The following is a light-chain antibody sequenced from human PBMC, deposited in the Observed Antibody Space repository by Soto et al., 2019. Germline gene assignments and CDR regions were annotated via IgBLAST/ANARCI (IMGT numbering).Light chain of an antibody. CDR2: MAP. CDR3: QHYNDYSRI. J-gene: IGKJ1*01. CDR1: QSIISW. Sequence: DIQMTQSPSTLSASIGDRVTITCRASQSIISWVGWYQHKPGKARKLRIYMAPNFQTRVPSRLSGIGSGTEFTLTISSLQPDDFATYYCQHYNDYSRIFGQGTKVEIK. V-gene: IGKV1-5*03.